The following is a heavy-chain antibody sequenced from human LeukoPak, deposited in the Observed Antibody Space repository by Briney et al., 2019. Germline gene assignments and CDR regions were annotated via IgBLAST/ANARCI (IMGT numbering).Heavy chain of an antibody. D-gene: IGHD6-19*01. CDR3: AKSNGGWYYYYGMDV. Sequence: ASVKVSCKASGYTFTGYYMHWVRQAPGQGLEWMGWINPNSGGTNYAQKFQGRVTMTRDTSISTAYMELSRLRSDDTAVYYCAKSNGGWYYYYGMDVWGQGTTVTVSS. CDR1: GYTFTGYY. CDR2: INPNSGGT. V-gene: IGHV1-2*02. J-gene: IGHJ6*02.